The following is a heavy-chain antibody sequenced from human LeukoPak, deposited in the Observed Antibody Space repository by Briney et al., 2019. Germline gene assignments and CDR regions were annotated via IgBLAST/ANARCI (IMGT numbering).Heavy chain of an antibody. J-gene: IGHJ4*02. CDR3: ARDSRSGVFGVAPFAY. D-gene: IGHD3-3*01. Sequence: PGGSLRLSCAPSGFTFSDYYMSWIRQAPGKGLQWVSYISSSGSTIYYADSVKGRFTISRDNAKNSLYLQMNSLRAEDTAVYYCARDSRSGVFGVAPFAYWGQGTLVTVSS. CDR2: ISSSGSTI. CDR1: GFTFSDYY. V-gene: IGHV3-11*04.